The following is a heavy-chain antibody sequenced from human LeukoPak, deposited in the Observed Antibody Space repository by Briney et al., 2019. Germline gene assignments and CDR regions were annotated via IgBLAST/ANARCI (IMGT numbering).Heavy chain of an antibody. CDR1: GFTFTSSA. CDR2: IVVGSGNT. D-gene: IGHD5-18*01. CDR3: ASGRGYSYGYGY. J-gene: IGHJ4*02. V-gene: IGHV1-58*01. Sequence: SVKVSCKASGFTFTSSAVQWVRQARGQRLEWIGWIVVGSGNTNYAQKFQGRVTITRDTSASTAYMELSSLRSEDTAVYYCASGRGYSYGYGYWGQGTLVTVSS.